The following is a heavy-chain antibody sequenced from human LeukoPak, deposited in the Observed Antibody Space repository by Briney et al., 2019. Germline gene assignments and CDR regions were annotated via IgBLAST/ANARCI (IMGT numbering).Heavy chain of an antibody. CDR1: GFTFNIYW. D-gene: IGHD1-26*01. V-gene: IGHV3-7*01. J-gene: IGHJ4*02. CDR2: INPDGSEK. CDR3: ARGTGIYYIY. Sequence: GGSLRLSCAASGFTFNIYWMSWVRQAPGKGLEWVANINPDGSEKSYVGSVKGRLTISRDNAKNSLFLHVNSLRAADTAVYYCARGTGIYYIYWGQGTLVTVSS.